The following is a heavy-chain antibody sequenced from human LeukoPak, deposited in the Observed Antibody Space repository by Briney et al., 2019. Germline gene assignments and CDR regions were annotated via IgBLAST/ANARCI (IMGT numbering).Heavy chain of an antibody. Sequence: ASVKVSCKASGYTFTDCYMHWVRQAPGQGLEWMGWINPNSGGTKYAQKFQGRVTMTRDTSINTAYMELSRLTYDDTAVYYCAGLPRYNWNEPLDYWGQGTLVTVTS. CDR1: GYTFTDCY. CDR3: AGLPRYNWNEPLDY. D-gene: IGHD1-20*01. V-gene: IGHV1-2*02. J-gene: IGHJ4*02. CDR2: INPNSGGT.